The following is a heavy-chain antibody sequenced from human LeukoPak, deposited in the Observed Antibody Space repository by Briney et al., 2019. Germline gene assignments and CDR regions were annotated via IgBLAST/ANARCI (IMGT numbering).Heavy chain of an antibody. CDR3: AKDPNCSGGSCYSVDYYYYYMDV. J-gene: IGHJ6*03. CDR2: IRYDGSNK. Sequence: PGRSLRLSCAASGFTFSRYGMHWVRQAPGKGLEWVAFIRYDGSNKYYADSVKGRFTISRDNSKNTLYLQMNSLRAEDTAVYYCAKDPNCSGGSCYSVDYYYYYMDVWGKGTTVTISS. CDR1: GFTFSRYG. D-gene: IGHD2-15*01. V-gene: IGHV3-30*02.